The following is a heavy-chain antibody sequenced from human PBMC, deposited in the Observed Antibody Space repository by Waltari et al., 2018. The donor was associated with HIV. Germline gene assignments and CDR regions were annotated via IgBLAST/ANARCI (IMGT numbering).Heavy chain of an antibody. J-gene: IGHJ5*02. Sequence: QVQLQESGPGLVKPSETLSLTCAVSGYSILSGYPWGWLRPPPGKGLEWIATLYHTGSPYYNPSLKRRVTISVDTSKNHFSLRLSSVTAADTAVYYCARVGPSSSCYNWFDPWGQGTLVTVSS. D-gene: IGHD6-13*01. CDR2: LYHTGSP. CDR3: ARVGPSSSCYNWFDP. V-gene: IGHV4-38-2*01. CDR1: GYSILSGYP.